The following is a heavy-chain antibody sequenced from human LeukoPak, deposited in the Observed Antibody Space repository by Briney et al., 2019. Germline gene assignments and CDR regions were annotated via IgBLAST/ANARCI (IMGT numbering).Heavy chain of an antibody. J-gene: IGHJ5*02. V-gene: IGHV4-39*07. CDR1: GGSISSSSYY. Sequence: SETLSLTCTVSGGSISSSSYYWGWIRQPPGKGLEWIGSIYYSGSTYYNPSLKSRVTISVDTSKNQFSLKLSSVTAADTAVYYCARDVGPIVPAALVSNWFDPWGQGTLVTVSS. CDR2: IYYSGST. CDR3: ARDVGPIVPAALVSNWFDP. D-gene: IGHD2-2*01.